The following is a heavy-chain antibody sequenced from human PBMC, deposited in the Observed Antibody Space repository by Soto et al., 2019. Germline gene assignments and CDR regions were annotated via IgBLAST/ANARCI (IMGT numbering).Heavy chain of an antibody. CDR2: ISYDGSNK. J-gene: IGHJ4*02. Sequence: GGSLRLSCAASGFTFNSYALHWVRQAPGKGLEWVAFISYDGSNKYYADSVKGRFTISRDNSKNTLYLQMNSLRAEDAAVYYCTRGGGAYSYGSPDPFDYWGQGTQVTVSS. CDR3: TRGGGAYSYGSPDPFDY. D-gene: IGHD2-21*01. V-gene: IGHV3-30-3*01. CDR1: GFTFNSYA.